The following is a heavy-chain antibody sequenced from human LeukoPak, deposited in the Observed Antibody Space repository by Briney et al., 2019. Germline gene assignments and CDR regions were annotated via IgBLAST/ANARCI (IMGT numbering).Heavy chain of an antibody. D-gene: IGHD1-26*01. J-gene: IGHJ5*02. CDR1: GSTFSSYE. CDR3: ARDRGSYAPT. Sequence: GGSLRLSCAASGSTFSSYEMNWVRQAPGKGLEWVSYISSSGSTIYYADSVKGRFTISRDNAKNSLYLQMNSLRAEDTAVYYCARDRGSYAPTWGQGTLVTVSS. CDR2: ISSSGSTI. V-gene: IGHV3-48*03.